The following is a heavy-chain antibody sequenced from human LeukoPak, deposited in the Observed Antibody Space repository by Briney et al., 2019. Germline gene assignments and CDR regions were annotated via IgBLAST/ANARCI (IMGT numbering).Heavy chain of an antibody. V-gene: IGHV3-23*01. D-gene: IGHD6-13*01. CDR2: ISGSAGTT. J-gene: IGHJ4*02. CDR3: AKLSSWTDRNFDY. Sequence: PGGSLRLSCAASGFTFSGYATSWVRQAPGKGLEWVSAISGSAGTTYYADSVKGRFTISRDNSKNTLYLQMNSLRAEDTAVYYCAKLSSWTDRNFDYWGQGTLVTVSS. CDR1: GFTFSGYA.